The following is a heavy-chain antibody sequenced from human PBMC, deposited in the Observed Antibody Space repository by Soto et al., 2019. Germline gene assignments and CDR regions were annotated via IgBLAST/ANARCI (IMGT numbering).Heavy chain of an antibody. V-gene: IGHV3-11*01. J-gene: IGHJ3*02. D-gene: IGHD2-15*01. CDR3: ARDGNYCSGGSCPTLGI. CDR1: GFTFSDYY. CDR2: ISSSGSTT. Sequence: GGSLRLSCAASGFTFSDYYMSWIRQAPGKGLEWVSYISSSGSTTYYADSVKGRFTISRHNAKNTLYLQMNSLRAEDTAVYYCARDGNYCSGGSCPTLGIWGQGTMVTVSS.